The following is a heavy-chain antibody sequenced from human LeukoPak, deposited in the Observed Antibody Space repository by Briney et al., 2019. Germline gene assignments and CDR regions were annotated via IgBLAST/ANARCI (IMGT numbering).Heavy chain of an antibody. V-gene: IGHV3-23*01. Sequence: GGSLRLSCAASGFTFSDYTMNWVRQAPGKGLEWVSFISGSGGTTYYADSVKGRFTISRDNSKNTLYLQMNSLRAEDTAVYYCAKSYYGSGTYYNVFDYWGQGTLVTVSS. CDR2: ISGSGGTT. CDR1: GFTFSDYT. CDR3: AKSYYGSGTYYNVFDY. D-gene: IGHD3-10*01. J-gene: IGHJ4*02.